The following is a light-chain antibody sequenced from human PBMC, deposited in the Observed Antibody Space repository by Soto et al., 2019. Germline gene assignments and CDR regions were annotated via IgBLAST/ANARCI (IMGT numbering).Light chain of an antibody. Sequence: DIVMTQSPDSLAVSLGERATFNCKSSQSILDRSKNKYYLAWYQQKSGQPPKLLIYWASLRESGVPDRFTGSGSGTEFTLTISSLLSEDFGIYYCQQYNNWPPITFGPGTKVDIK. CDR1: QSILDRSKNKYY. V-gene: IGKV4-1*01. CDR3: QQYNNWPPIT. CDR2: WAS. J-gene: IGKJ3*01.